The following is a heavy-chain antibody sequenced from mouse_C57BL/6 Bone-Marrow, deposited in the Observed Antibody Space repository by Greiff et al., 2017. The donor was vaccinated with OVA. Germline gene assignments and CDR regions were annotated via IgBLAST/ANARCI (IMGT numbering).Heavy chain of an antibody. D-gene: IGHD2-3*01. Sequence: LQQPGAELVKPGASVKVSCKASGYTFTSYWMHWVKQRPGQGLEWIGRIHPSDSDNNYNQKFKGKATLTVDKSSSTAYMQLSRLTSEDSAVYYCAIGAYDGYHEDYWGQGTTLTVSS. V-gene: IGHV1-74*01. CDR2: IHPSDSDN. J-gene: IGHJ2*01. CDR3: AIGAYDGYHEDY. CDR1: GYTFTSYW.